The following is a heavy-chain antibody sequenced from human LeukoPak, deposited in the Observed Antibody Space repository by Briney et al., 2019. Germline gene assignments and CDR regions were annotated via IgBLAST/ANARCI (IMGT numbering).Heavy chain of an antibody. J-gene: IGHJ6*02. CDR2: ISYDGSNK. V-gene: IGHV3-30-3*01. Sequence: PGRSLRLSCAASGFTFSSYAMHWVRQAPGKGLEWVAVISYDGSNKYYADSVKGRFTISRDNSKNTLYLQMNSLRAEDTAVYYCALAGAPAAIPRYYYYGMDVWGQGTTVTVSS. CDR1: GFTFSSYA. CDR3: ALAGAPAAIPRYYYYGMDV. D-gene: IGHD2-2*02.